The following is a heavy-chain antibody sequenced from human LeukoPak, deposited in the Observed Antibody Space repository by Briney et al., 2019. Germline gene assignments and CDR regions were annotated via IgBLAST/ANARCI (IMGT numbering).Heavy chain of an antibody. J-gene: IGHJ3*01. CDR3: AKDIQLST. CDR1: GFTFNVAA. Sequence: GGPLRLSCAASGFTFNVAAMTWVPQAPGKGLEWVSLIGASGESTYYADSVKGRFTISRDNSKNTLSLQMNTLRGEHTAMYLGAKDIQLSTWGLATMVTVSS. D-gene: IGHD5-24*01. V-gene: IGHV3-23*01. CDR2: IGASGEST.